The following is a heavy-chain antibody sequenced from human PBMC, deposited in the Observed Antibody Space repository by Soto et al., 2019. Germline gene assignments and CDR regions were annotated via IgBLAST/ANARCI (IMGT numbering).Heavy chain of an antibody. CDR3: ARDLYINWYYPLDS. D-gene: IGHD1-7*01. J-gene: IGHJ4*02. CDR1: GCTFRNYA. CDR2: IIPIFGKA. V-gene: IGHV1-69*13. Sequence: SVKVSCKASGCTFRNYAFSWVRQAPGQGLEWMGGIIPIFGKANYEQRFQGRLTITADESTSTAYMELNSLRSEDTAVYFCARDLYINWYYPLDSWGQGTLVTVSS.